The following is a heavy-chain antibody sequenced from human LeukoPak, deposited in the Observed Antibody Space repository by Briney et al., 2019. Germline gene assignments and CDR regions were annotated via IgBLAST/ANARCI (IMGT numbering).Heavy chain of an antibody. D-gene: IGHD4-17*01. CDR2: ISSSGGNT. CDR1: GFTFSDYA. J-gene: IGHJ5*02. V-gene: IGHV3-21*01. CDR3: ARDSLMTTVTTYWFDP. Sequence: PGGSLTLSCAASGFTFSDYAMSWVRQAPGKGLEWISVISSSGGNTYYADSVKGRFTISRDNAKNSLYLQMNSLRAEDTAVYYCARDSLMTTVTTYWFDPWGQGTLVTVSS.